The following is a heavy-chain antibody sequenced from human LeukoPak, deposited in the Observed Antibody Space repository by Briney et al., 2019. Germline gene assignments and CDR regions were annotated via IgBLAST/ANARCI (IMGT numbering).Heavy chain of an antibody. CDR3: ARGGALTGVNAFDI. CDR2: IIPILGTA. Sequence: ASVKVSCKASGGTFSSYAISWVRQAPGQGLEWMGRIIPILGTANYAQKFQGRVTITADKSTSTAYMELSSLRSEDTAVYYCARGGALTGVNAFDIWGQGTMVTVSS. V-gene: IGHV1-69*04. D-gene: IGHD7-27*01. J-gene: IGHJ3*02. CDR1: GGTFSSYA.